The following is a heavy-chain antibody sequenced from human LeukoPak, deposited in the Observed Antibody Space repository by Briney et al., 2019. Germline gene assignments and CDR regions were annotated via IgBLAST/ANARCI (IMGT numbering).Heavy chain of an antibody. CDR2: VYYGGST. V-gene: IGHV4-39*02. CDR3: ARLAGFGRWLQFTH. Sequence: PSETLSLTCSVSGASVSTSKFYWGYIRQPPGKGLEWIGTVYYGGSTYYTPSLKSRVTISFDTTKNHFSLTLASATAADTAVYYCARLAGFGRWLQFTHWGQGILVTVSS. D-gene: IGHD5-24*01. CDR1: GASVSTSKFY. J-gene: IGHJ1*01.